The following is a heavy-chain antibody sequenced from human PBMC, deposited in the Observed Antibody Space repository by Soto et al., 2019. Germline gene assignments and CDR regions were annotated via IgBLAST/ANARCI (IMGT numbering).Heavy chain of an antibody. Sequence: QVQLVQSGAEEKKPGASVKVSCKASGYTFTSYAMHWVRQAPGQRLEWMGWINAGNGNTKYSQKFQGRVTIPRDTSASTAYMDLSSLRSEDTAVYYCAMSIVVVTALDYWGQGTLVTVSS. J-gene: IGHJ4*02. V-gene: IGHV1-3*05. CDR2: INAGNGNT. CDR1: GYTFTSYA. D-gene: IGHD2-21*02. CDR3: AMSIVVVTALDY.